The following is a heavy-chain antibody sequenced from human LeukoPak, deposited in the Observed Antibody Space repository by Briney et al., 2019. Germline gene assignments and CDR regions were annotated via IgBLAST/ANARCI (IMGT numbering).Heavy chain of an antibody. CDR2: ISHDGSNK. CDR1: GFTFSSYA. D-gene: IGHD2-2*01. Sequence: GGSLRLSCAASGFTFSSYAMHWVRQAPGKGLEWVAVISHDGSNKYYADSVKGRFTISRDNSKNTLYLQMNSLRAEDTSVYYCARDEVRYCSSTSCPNFDYWGQGTLVTVSS. CDR3: ARDEVRYCSSTSCPNFDY. V-gene: IGHV3-30-3*01. J-gene: IGHJ4*02.